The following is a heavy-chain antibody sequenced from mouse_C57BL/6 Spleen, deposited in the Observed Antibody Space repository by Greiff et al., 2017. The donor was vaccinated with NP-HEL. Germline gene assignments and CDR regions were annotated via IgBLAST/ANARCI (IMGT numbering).Heavy chain of an antibody. V-gene: IGHV1-55*01. CDR3: AGITTLYYYAMDY. CDR2: IYPGSGST. Sequence: QVQLQQPGAELVKPGASVKMSCKASGYTFTSYWITWVKQRPGQGLEWIGDIYPGSGSTNYNEKFKSKATLTVDKSSSTSYMQLSSLTSEDSAVYYCAGITTLYYYAMDYWGQGTSVTVSS. D-gene: IGHD2-4*01. CDR1: GYTFTSYW. J-gene: IGHJ4*01.